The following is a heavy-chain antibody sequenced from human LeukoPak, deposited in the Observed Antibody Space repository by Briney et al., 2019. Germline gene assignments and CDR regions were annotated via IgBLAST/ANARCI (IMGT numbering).Heavy chain of an antibody. CDR2: SRNNADRYTT. D-gene: IGHD1-14*01. CDR3: VRGYNSFDS. V-gene: IGHV3-72*01. CDR1: GFTLSDYY. Sequence: AGGSLGLSCVVSGFTLSDYYMDWVRQAPGRGLEWVARSRNNADRYTTIYAASVKGRFTISRDESKSSLYLQMDTLKTEDTAVYYCVRGYNSFDSWGQGTLVTVSS. J-gene: IGHJ4*02.